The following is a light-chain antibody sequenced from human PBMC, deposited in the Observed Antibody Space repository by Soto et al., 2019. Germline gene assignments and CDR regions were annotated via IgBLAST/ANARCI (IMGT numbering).Light chain of an antibody. J-gene: IGLJ2*01. CDR3: SSYTTSITLV. V-gene: IGLV2-14*01. Sequence: QSVLTQPASVSGSPGQSITISCTGTSSDVGGYNYVSWYQQHPGKAPELMIYEVSNRPSGVSNRFSGSESGNTASLTISGLQAEDEADYYCSSYTTSITLVFGGGTKVTVL. CDR2: EVS. CDR1: SSDVGGYNY.